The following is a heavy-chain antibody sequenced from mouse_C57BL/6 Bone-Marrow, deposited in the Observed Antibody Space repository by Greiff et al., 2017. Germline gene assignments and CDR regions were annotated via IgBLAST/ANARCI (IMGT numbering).Heavy chain of an antibody. CDR3: ARGISGGYYAMDY. V-gene: IGHV2-2*01. CDR2: IWSGGST. J-gene: IGHJ4*01. Sequence: VMLVESGPGLVQPSQSLSITCTVSGFSLTSYGVHWVRQSPGKGLEWLGVIWSGGSTDYNAAFISRLSISKDNSKSQVFFKMNSLQADGTAIYYCARGISGGYYAMDYWGQGTSVTVSS. CDR1: GFSLTSYG.